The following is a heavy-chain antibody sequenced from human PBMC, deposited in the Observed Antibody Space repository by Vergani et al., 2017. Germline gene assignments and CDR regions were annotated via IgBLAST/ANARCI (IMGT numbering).Heavy chain of an antibody. J-gene: IGHJ6*02. D-gene: IGHD3-16*01. CDR1: GGSISSSSHF. CDR3: ARHDSGHYDSSYYGLDV. V-gene: IGHV4-39*01. Sequence: QLQLHKSGPGLVKPSETLSLTCTLSGGSISSSSHFWGWPRQTPGKGLEWIGSIYYSGSTYYNPSLKSRVSISFDTSKNQFSLKLSSVTAADSAVYYCARHDSGHYDSSYYGLDVWGQGTTVTVSS. CDR2: IYYSGST.